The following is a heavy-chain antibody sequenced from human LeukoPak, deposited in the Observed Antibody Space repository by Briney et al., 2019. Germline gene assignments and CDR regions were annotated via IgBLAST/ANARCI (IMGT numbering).Heavy chain of an antibody. CDR2: IREDGNEK. V-gene: IGHV3-7*01. Sequence: GGSLRLSCSASGFTFSSYWMSWVRQTTGKGLECVAKIREDGNEKFYVDSVKGRSTISRDNAKNSVYLQMNSLRVEDTAVYFCARDYIGGWNDHWGQGTLVTVSS. CDR3: ARDYIGGWNDH. D-gene: IGHD3-16*01. J-gene: IGHJ4*02. CDR1: GFTFSSYW.